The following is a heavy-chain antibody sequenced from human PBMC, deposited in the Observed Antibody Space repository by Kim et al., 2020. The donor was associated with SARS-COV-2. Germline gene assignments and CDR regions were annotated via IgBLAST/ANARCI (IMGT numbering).Heavy chain of an antibody. Sequence: DSVKGRLTISRDNAKNSLYLQMNSLRAEDTALYYCAKGTVIHYYYYGMDVWGQGTTVTVSS. V-gene: IGHV3-9*01. D-gene: IGHD2-21*01. CDR3: AKGTVIHYYYYGMDV. J-gene: IGHJ6*02.